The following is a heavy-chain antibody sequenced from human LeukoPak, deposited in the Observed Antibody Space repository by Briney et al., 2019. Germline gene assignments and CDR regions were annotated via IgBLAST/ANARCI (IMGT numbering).Heavy chain of an antibody. D-gene: IGHD1-1*01. CDR3: ARDQKRVQLERLNFDY. V-gene: IGHV3-21*01. CDR1: GFTFSSYS. J-gene: IGHJ4*02. Sequence: PGGSLRLSCAASGFTFSSYSMNWVRQAPGKGLEWVSSISSSSSYIYYADSVKGRFTISRDNAKNSLYLQMNSLRAEDTAVYYCARDQKRVQLERLNFDYWGQGTLVTVSS. CDR2: ISSSSSYI.